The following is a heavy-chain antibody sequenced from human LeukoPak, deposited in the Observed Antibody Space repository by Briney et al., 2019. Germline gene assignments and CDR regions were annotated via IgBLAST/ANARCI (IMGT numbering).Heavy chain of an antibody. CDR3: AKSVSDWFDP. J-gene: IGHJ5*02. D-gene: IGHD1-26*01. CDR2: IRCDGSNK. CDR1: GFTFSSYG. V-gene: IGHV3-30*02. Sequence: GGSLRLSCAASGFTFSSYGMHWVRQAPGKGLEWVAFIRCDGSNKYYADSVKGRFTISRDNSKNTLYLQMNSLRAEDTAVYYCAKSVSDWFDPWGQGTLVTVSA.